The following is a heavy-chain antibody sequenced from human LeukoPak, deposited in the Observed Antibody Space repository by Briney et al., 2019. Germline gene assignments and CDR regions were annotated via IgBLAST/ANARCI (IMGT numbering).Heavy chain of an antibody. J-gene: IGHJ4*02. V-gene: IGHV1-2*02. CDR3: ARAEFSSGDFDY. D-gene: IGHD6-19*01. Sequence: ASVKVSCKASGYTFTGYYMHWVRQAPGQGLEWMGWINPNSGGTNYAQKFQDRVTMTRDTSISTAYIELNLLRSDDTAVYYCARAEFSSGDFDYWGQGTLVTVSS. CDR2: INPNSGGT. CDR1: GYTFTGYY.